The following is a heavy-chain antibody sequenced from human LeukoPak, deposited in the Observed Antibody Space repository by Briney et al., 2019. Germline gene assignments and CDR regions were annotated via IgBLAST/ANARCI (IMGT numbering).Heavy chain of an antibody. CDR1: GFTFSGYS. V-gene: IGHV3-21*01. Sequence: GGSLRLSCTASGFTFSGYSMNWIRQAPGKGLEWVSSFGTRSTSIYHAGSVKGRFAISRDNAKDSLYLQMNSLRAEDTALYYCAREVSEGFDFWGQGTLVTVSS. J-gene: IGHJ4*02. CDR3: AREVSEGFDF. D-gene: IGHD3-22*01. CDR2: FGTRSTSI.